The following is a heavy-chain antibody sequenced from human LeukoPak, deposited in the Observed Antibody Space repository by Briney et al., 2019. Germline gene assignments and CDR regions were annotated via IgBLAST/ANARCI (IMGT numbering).Heavy chain of an antibody. CDR2: IRGSGGST. Sequence: GGSLRLSCAASGFTFSTYAMSWVRQAPGKGLEWVSVIRGSGGSTYYADSVKGRFTISRDNSKNTLYLQMNSLRAEDTAVYYCAKDLRHIWFGYFDYWGQGTLVTVSS. CDR3: AKDLRHIWFGYFDY. V-gene: IGHV3-23*01. D-gene: IGHD3-10*01. J-gene: IGHJ4*02. CDR1: GFTFSTYA.